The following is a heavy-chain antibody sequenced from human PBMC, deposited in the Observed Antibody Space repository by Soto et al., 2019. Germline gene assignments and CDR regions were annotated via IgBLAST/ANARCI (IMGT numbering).Heavy chain of an antibody. CDR2: ISRSGRGSA. J-gene: IGHJ4*02. CDR3: ARGRYLDSSDYWVANLPFDH. Sequence: GGSLRLSCAASGFTFNSYVMTWVRQAPGEGLEWVSSISRSGRGSAYYADSVKGRYTISRDNSENTLFLQMNNLRDEDTALYYCARGRYLDSSDYWVANLPFDHWGLGTLVTVSS. D-gene: IGHD3-22*01. CDR1: GFTFNSYV. V-gene: IGHV3-23*01.